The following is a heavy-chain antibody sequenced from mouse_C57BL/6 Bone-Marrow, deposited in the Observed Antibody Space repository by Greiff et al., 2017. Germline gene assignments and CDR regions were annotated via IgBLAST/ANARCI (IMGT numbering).Heavy chain of an antibody. V-gene: IGHV1-69*01. CDR2: IDPSDSYT. CDR1: GYTFTSYW. D-gene: IGHD2-12*01. CDR3: AIAYSFDY. J-gene: IGHJ2*01. Sequence: QVQLQQPGAELVMPGASVKLSCKASGYTFTSYWMHWVKQRPGQGLEWIGEIDPSDSYTNYNQKFKGKSTLTVDKSSSTAYMQLSSLTSEDSAVYYCAIAYSFDYWGQGTTLTVSS.